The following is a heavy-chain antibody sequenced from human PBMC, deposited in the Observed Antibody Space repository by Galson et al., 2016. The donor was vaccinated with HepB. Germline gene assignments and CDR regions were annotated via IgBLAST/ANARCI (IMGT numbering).Heavy chain of an antibody. CDR2: INEDGSEK. D-gene: IGHD6-13*01. CDR1: GIIFSRYW. J-gene: IGHJ4*02. V-gene: IGHV3-7*01. CDR3: VRGGYVSSWYWVY. Sequence: SLRLSCAAPGIIFSRYWMTWVRQSPGKGLEWVANINEDGSEKSYGDSVKGRSTISRDNSNNSLFLEMNNLRAEDTAVYYCVRGGYVSSWYWVYWGQGTLVAVSP.